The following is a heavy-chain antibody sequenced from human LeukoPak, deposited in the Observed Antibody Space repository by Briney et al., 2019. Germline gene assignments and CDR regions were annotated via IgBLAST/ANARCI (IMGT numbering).Heavy chain of an antibody. CDR3: ARDRGYRRTDSGGYPVFDL. V-gene: IGHV3-74*01. CDR2: VDHGGSGT. CDR1: GFTFTSYW. D-gene: IGHD2-15*01. Sequence: GGSLTLSCATSGFTFTSYWMHWVRQVAGKGLVWLARVDHGGSGTNYADSVKGRFTISRDNAKSTVYLQMNSLRVEDTAVYYCARDRGYRRTDSGGYPVFDLWGQGTLVTVSS. J-gene: IGHJ4*02.